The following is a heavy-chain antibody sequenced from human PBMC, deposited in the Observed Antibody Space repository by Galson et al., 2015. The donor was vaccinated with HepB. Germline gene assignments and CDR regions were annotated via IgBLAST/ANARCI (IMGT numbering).Heavy chain of an antibody. Sequence: SLRLSCAASGFTFGDYYMSWIRQAPGKGLEWVSYISSSSSYTNYADSVKGRFTISRDNAKNSLYLQMNSLRAEDAAVYYCARRGEFEATNDYWGQGTLVTVSS. CDR2: ISSSSSYT. V-gene: IGHV3-11*06. CDR1: GFTFGDYY. J-gene: IGHJ4*02. CDR3: ARRGEFEATNDY.